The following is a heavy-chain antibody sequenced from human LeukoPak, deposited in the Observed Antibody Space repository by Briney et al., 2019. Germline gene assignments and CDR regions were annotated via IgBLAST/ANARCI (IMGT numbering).Heavy chain of an antibody. Sequence: GGSLRLSCAASGFTVSSNYMSWVRQAPGKGLKWVSVIYSGGSTYYADSVKGRFTISRDNSKNTLYLQMNSLRAEDTAVYYCARDRHYDILTGYYYYYYMDVWGKGTTVTVSS. V-gene: IGHV3-66*02. J-gene: IGHJ6*03. CDR1: GFTVSSNY. CDR3: ARDRHYDILTGYYYYYYMDV. CDR2: IYSGGST. D-gene: IGHD3-9*01.